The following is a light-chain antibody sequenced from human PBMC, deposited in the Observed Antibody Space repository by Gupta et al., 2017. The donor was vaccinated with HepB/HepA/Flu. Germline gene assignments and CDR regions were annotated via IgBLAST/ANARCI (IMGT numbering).Light chain of an antibody. CDR1: QSISSY. Sequence: DIQMTQSPSSLSASVGDRVTITCRASQSISSYLNWYQQKPGKAPKLLIYAASSLQSGVPSRFSGSGSGTDFTLTISRLQPEDFATYYCQQRDILGLTFGGGTKVEIK. V-gene: IGKV1-39*01. J-gene: IGKJ4*01. CDR2: AAS. CDR3: QQRDILGLT.